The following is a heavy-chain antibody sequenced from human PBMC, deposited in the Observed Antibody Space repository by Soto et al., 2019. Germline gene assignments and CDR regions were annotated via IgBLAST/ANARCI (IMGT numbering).Heavy chain of an antibody. CDR2: IYWNDDK. J-gene: IGHJ4*02. V-gene: IGHV2-5*01. CDR1: GFSLSTSGVG. CDR3: AHFNGYEEFEY. Sequence: QITLKESGPTLVKPTQTLTLTCTFSGFSLSTSGVGVGWIRQPPGKALEWLAVIYWNDDKRYSPSLKSRLTITKGTADTQGVLTMTNVDPVDTASYYCAHFNGYEEFEYWGQGTLVTVSS. D-gene: IGHD5-12*01.